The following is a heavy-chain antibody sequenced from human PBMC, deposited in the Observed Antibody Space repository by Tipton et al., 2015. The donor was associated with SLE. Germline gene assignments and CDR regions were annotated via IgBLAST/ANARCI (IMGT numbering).Heavy chain of an antibody. V-gene: IGHV3-21*03. D-gene: IGHD2-2*01. CDR1: GFTFSSYS. CDR3: ARVSGRDVVVPAAMPLDY. Sequence: SLRLSCAASGFTFSSYSMNWVRQAPGKGLEWVSSISSSSSYIYYADSVKGRFTISRDNAKNSLYLQMNSLRAGDTAVYYCARVSGRDVVVPAAMPLDYWGQGTLVTVSS. CDR2: ISSSSSYI. J-gene: IGHJ4*02.